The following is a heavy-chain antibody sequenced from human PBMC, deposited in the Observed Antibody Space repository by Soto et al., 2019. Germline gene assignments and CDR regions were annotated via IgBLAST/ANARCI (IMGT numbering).Heavy chain of an antibody. Sequence: QVQLVESGGGVVQPGRSLRLSCAASGFTFSSYGMHWVRQAPGKGLEWVAVIWYDGSNKYYANSVKGRFTISRDNSKNTLYLQMNSLRAEDTAVYYCARLPKYYDILTGYYAEPVAWFDPWGQGTLVTVSS. CDR3: ARLPKYYDILTGYYAEPVAWFDP. CDR1: GFTFSSYG. D-gene: IGHD3-9*01. CDR2: IWYDGSNK. J-gene: IGHJ5*02. V-gene: IGHV3-33*01.